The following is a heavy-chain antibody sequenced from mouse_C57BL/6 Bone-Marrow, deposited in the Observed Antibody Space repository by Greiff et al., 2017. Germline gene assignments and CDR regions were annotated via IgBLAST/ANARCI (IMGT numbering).Heavy chain of an antibody. D-gene: IGHD2-1*01. CDR1: GYTFTSYW. Sequence: QVQLQQPGTELVKPGASVKLSCKASGYTFTSYWLHWVKQRPRQGLEWIGNISPSNGGTNSNETFKSKATLTVDTSSSTAYMQLSSLTSEDSAVYYCARVGNYVRYAMDYWGQGTSGTVSS. V-gene: IGHV1-53*01. CDR3: ARVGNYVRYAMDY. CDR2: ISPSNGGT. J-gene: IGHJ4*01.